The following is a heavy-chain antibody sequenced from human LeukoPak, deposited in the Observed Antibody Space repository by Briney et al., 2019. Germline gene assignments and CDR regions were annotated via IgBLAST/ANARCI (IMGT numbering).Heavy chain of an antibody. CDR2: TNSNSGGT. J-gene: IGHJ4*02. D-gene: IGHD2-2*01. CDR3: ARGDIYCSSTSCLSDY. CDR1: GYTFTGYY. V-gene: IGHV1-2*02. Sequence: ASVKVSCKASGYTFTGYYMHWVRQAPGQGFEWMGWTNSNSGGTNYAQKFQGRVTMTRDTSISTAYMELSRLRSDDTAVYYCARGDIYCSSTSCLSDYWGQGTLVTVSS.